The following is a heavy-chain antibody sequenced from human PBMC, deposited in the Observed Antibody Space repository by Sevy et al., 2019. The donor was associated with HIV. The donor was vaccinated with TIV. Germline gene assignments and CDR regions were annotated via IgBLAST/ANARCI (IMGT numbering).Heavy chain of an antibody. CDR3: ARSVYDFWSGYRAYYYYGMDV. CDR2: ISSSGSTI. V-gene: IGHV3-48*03. CDR1: GFTFSSYE. D-gene: IGHD3-3*01. Sequence: GGSLRLSCAASGFTFSSYEMNWVRQAPGKGLEWVSYISSSGSTIYYADSVKGRFTISRDNAKNSLYLQMNSLRAEDTACYYCARSVYDFWSGYRAYYYYGMDVWGQGTTVTV. J-gene: IGHJ6*02.